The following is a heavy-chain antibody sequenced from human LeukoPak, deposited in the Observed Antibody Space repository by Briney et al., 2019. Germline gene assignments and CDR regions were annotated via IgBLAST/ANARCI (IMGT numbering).Heavy chain of an antibody. CDR2: IKSKSDGGTT. J-gene: IGHJ4*02. CDR1: GFTFSNAW. D-gene: IGHD3-16*01. Sequence: GGSLRLPCAASGFTFSNAWMSWVRQAPGKGLEWVGRIKSKSDGGTTDYAAPVKGRFTISRDDSKNTLYLQMNSLKTEDTAVYYCTGSSWGSYDYWGQGTLVTVSS. CDR3: TGSSWGSYDY. V-gene: IGHV3-15*01.